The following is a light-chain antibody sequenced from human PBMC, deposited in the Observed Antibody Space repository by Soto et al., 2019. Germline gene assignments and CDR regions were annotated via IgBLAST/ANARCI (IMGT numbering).Light chain of an antibody. CDR3: QSYDYSLSGVV. V-gene: IGLV1-40*01. CDR2: GNN. CDR1: SSNIGAGYD. J-gene: IGLJ2*01. Sequence: HSALTQPPSVSGAPGQRVTISCTGSSSNIGAGYDVHWYRQLPGTAPKLLIYGNNNRPSGVPDRFSGSKSGTSASLAITGLQAEDEADYYCQSYDYSLSGVVFAGGTKLTVL.